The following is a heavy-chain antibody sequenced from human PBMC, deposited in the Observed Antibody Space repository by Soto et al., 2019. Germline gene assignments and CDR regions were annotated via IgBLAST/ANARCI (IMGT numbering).Heavy chain of an antibody. V-gene: IGHV4-34*01. CDR1: GGSFSCYY. CDR3: ARRRGTYYYDSSGSPTDY. D-gene: IGHD3-22*01. CDR2: INHSGST. J-gene: IGHJ4*02. Sequence: SETLSLTCAVYGGSFSCYYWSWIRQPPGKGLEWIGEINHSGSTNYNPSLKSRVTISVDTSKNQFSLKLSSVTAADTAVYYCARRRGTYYYDSSGSPTDYWGQGTLVTVSS.